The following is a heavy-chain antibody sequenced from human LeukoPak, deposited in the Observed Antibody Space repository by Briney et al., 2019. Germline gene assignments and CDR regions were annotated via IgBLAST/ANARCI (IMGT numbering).Heavy chain of an antibody. Sequence: PGESLKISCKGSGYSFTTYWIGWVRQMPGKGLEWMGIIYPDDSDTRYNPSFEGQVTISADKSISTAYLQWSTLKASDTAMYYCARHGGYYYGSGSTTDYFDPWGQGTLVTVSS. V-gene: IGHV5-51*01. J-gene: IGHJ5*02. CDR2: IYPDDSDT. CDR1: GYSFTTYW. D-gene: IGHD3-10*01. CDR3: ARHGGYYYGSGSTTDYFDP.